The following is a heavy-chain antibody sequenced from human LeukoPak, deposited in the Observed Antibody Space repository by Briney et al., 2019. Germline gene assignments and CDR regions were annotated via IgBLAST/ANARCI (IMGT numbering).Heavy chain of an antibody. CDR1: GYTFTSYG. CDR3: ARGQAPGNYYYYYMDV. Sequence: ASVKVSCKASGYTFTSYGISWVRQAPGQGLEWMGWISAYNGNTNYAQKLQGRVTMTTDTSTSTAYMELRSLRSDDTAVYYCARGQAPGNYYYYYMDVWGKGTTVTVSS. J-gene: IGHJ6*03. CDR2: ISAYNGNT. V-gene: IGHV1-18*01.